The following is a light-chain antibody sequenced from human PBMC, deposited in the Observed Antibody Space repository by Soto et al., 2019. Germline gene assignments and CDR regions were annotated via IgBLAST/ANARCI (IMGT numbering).Light chain of an antibody. V-gene: IGKV1-5*03. J-gene: IGKJ1*01. Sequence: DIQMTQSPSTLSASVGDRVVITCRASQSISSYLNWYQHKPGKAPKLLIYKASTLKSGVPSRFSGSGSGTEFTLTISSLQPDDFATYYCQHYNSYSEAFGQGTKVDIK. CDR2: KAS. CDR1: QSISSY. CDR3: QHYNSYSEA.